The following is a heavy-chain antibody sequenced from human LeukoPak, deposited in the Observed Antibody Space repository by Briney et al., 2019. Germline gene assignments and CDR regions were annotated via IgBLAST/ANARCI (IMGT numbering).Heavy chain of an antibody. Sequence: PSETLSLTCAVYGGSFSGYYRSWIRQPPGKGLEWIGEINHSGSTNYNPSLKSRVTISVDTSKNQFSLKLSSVTAADTAVYYCARRRTGWSRDVWGKGTTVTVSS. CDR2: INHSGST. CDR3: ARRRTGWSRDV. D-gene: IGHD3/OR15-3a*01. CDR1: GGSFSGYY. V-gene: IGHV4-34*01. J-gene: IGHJ6*04.